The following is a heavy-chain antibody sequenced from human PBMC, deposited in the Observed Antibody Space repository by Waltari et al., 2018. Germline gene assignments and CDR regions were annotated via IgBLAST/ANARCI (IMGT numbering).Heavy chain of an antibody. CDR3: ASQSTTLFDY. V-gene: IGHV3-33*01. D-gene: IGHD2-15*01. J-gene: IGHJ4*02. CDR1: GFTFSSFG. CDR2: IWHNGSNE. Sequence: QVQLVESGGGVVQPGRSLRLSCAASGFTFSSFGMHWVRQAPGQGREWGGVIWHNGSNEYYVDSVKSRFTSSRDNSKNTLYLQMNSLRAEDSAVYYCASQSTTLFDYWGQGTLVTVSS.